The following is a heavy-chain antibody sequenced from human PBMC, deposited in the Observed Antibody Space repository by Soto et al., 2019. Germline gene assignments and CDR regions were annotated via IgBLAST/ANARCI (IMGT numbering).Heavy chain of an antibody. D-gene: IGHD3-22*01. J-gene: IGHJ3*02. Sequence: ASVKVYCTASGSTFTGYHMHWVLQAPGQGLDWMGWINPNSGGTNYAQKFQGWVTMTRDTSISTAYMELSRLRSDDTAVYYCARVRKTYYYDSSGPDAFDIWGQGTMVTVSS. CDR1: GSTFTGYH. CDR3: ARVRKTYYYDSSGPDAFDI. V-gene: IGHV1-2*04. CDR2: INPNSGGT.